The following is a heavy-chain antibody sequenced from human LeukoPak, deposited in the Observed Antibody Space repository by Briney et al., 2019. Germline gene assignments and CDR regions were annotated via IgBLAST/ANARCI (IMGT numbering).Heavy chain of an antibody. CDR1: GGTFSSYG. D-gene: IGHD6-19*01. CDR2: ISAYNGNT. J-gene: IGHJ3*01. CDR3: ARDRSPVADTFYAFHL. V-gene: IGHV1-18*01. Sequence: WASVKVSCKASGGTFSSYGISWVRQAPGQGLEWMGWISAYNGNTNYAQKLQGRVTMTTDTSTSTAYMELRSLRSDDTAVYYCARDRSPVADTFYAFHLWGEGTMVTVSS.